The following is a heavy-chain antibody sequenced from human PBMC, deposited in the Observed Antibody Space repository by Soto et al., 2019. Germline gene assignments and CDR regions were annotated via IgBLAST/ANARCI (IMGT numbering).Heavy chain of an antibody. CDR3: ARDRGREAWYEDY. V-gene: IGHV3-23*01. CDR2: ISGRGGST. D-gene: IGHD3-16*01. J-gene: IGHJ4*02. Sequence: EVQLLESGGDLVQPGGSLRLSCVASGITFGSRAMSWVRQAPGEGLEWVSVISGRGGSTYYADFVKGRFTISRDDSRNTLYLQEHSLRAGDTGVYYCARDRGREAWYEDYWGPGNLVTVSS. CDR1: GITFGSRA.